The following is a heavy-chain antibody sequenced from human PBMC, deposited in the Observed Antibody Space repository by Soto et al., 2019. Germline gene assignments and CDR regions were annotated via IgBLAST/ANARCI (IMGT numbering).Heavy chain of an antibody. CDR2: IDPSDSYT. CDR1: GYSFTSYW. CDR3: ARIVVVPAARKHYYYYYGMDV. J-gene: IGHJ6*02. D-gene: IGHD2-2*01. Sequence: LGESLKISCKGSGYSFTSYWISWVRQMPGKGLEWMGRIDPSDSYTNYSPSFQGHVTISADKSISTAYLQWSSLKASDTAMYYCARIVVVPAARKHYYYYYGMDVWGQGTTVTVSS. V-gene: IGHV5-10-1*01.